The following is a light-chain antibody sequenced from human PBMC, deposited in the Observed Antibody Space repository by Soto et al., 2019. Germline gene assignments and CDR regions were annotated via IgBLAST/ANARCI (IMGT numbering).Light chain of an antibody. CDR1: QGIRDD. CDR3: LQDYDYPYT. Sequence: AIQMTQSPSSLSASVGDRVTITCRASQGIRDDLAWYQQRPGKAPKLLIYAASNLQSGVPSSFSGSGSGTDFTLIISSLQPEDFATYYCLQDYDYPYTFGQGTKLEIK. J-gene: IGKJ2*01. CDR2: AAS. V-gene: IGKV1-6*01.